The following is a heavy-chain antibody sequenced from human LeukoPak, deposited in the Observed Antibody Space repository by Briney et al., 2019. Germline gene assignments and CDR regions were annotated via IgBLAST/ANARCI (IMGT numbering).Heavy chain of an antibody. CDR3: AKRNTMVRGGPCFDY. D-gene: IGHD3-10*01. Sequence: GGSLRLSCEASGFTFSNYAMNWVRQAPGKGLEWVSIIFGAGRNTTYYADSVKGRFTVSRDNSKNTLYLQMTSLRPEDTAIYYCAKRNTMVRGGPCFDYWGRGILVTVSS. CDR2: IFGAGRNTT. V-gene: IGHV3-23*01. CDR1: GFTFSNYA. J-gene: IGHJ4*02.